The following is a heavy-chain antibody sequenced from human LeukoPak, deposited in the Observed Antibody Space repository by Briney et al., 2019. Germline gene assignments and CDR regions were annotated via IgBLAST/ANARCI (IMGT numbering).Heavy chain of an antibody. J-gene: IGHJ6*03. Sequence: GASVKVSCKASGYTFTSYYMHWVRQAPGQGLEWMGIINPSGGSTSYAQKFQGKVTMTRDMSTSTVYMELSSLRSEDTAVYYCARGGYYYGSGSYYYYMDVWGKGTTVTVSS. D-gene: IGHD3-10*01. CDR2: INPSGGST. CDR1: GYTFTSYY. CDR3: ARGGYYYGSGSYYYYMDV. V-gene: IGHV1-46*01.